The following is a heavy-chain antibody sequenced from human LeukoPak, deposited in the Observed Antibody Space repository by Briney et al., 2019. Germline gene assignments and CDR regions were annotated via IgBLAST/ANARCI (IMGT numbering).Heavy chain of an antibody. CDR2: INHSGST. D-gene: IGHD2-15*01. CDR3: ARGPGGYCSGGSCYGNAFDI. Sequence: SETLSLTCAVYGGSFSGYYWSWIRQPPGKGLEWIGEINHSGSTNYNPSLKSRVTISVDTSKNQFSPKLSSVTAADTAVYYCARGPGGYCSGGSCYGNAFDIWGQGTMVTVSS. V-gene: IGHV4-34*01. CDR1: GGSFSGYY. J-gene: IGHJ3*02.